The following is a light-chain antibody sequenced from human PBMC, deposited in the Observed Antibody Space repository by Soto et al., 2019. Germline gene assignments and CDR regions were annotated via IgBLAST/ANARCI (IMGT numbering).Light chain of an antibody. CDR1: QSISSW. V-gene: IGKV1-5*01. Sequence: DIQMTQSPSTLSASVGDRVTITCRASQSISSWLAWYQQKPGKVPKFLISDASSLESGVPSRFSGSGSGTEFTLTISSLQPDDFATYYCQQYNSYPWTFGQGTKVEIK. J-gene: IGKJ1*01. CDR2: DAS. CDR3: QQYNSYPWT.